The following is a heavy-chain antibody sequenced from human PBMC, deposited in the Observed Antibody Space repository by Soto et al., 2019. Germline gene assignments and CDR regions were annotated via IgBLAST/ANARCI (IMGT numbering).Heavy chain of an antibody. Sequence: QVQLVQSGAEVQKPGSSVKVSCKASGGTFSSYTISWVRQAPGQGLEWMGRIIPILGIANYAQKFQGRVTITADKSTSTAYMELSSLRSEDTAVYYCARESPTSWYFDLWGRGTLVTVSS. CDR1: GGTFSSYT. CDR2: IIPILGIA. CDR3: ARESPTSWYFDL. D-gene: IGHD1-26*01. V-gene: IGHV1-69*08. J-gene: IGHJ2*01.